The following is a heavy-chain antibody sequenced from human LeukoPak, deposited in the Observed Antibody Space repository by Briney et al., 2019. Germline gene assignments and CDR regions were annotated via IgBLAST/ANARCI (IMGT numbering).Heavy chain of an antibody. J-gene: IGHJ6*03. CDR2: IYYSGST. D-gene: IGHD6-6*01. CDR3: ARDYEQLGLFDYYYYYMDV. V-gene: IGHV4-59*12. CDR1: GGSISSYY. Sequence: PSETLSLTCTVSGGSISSYYWSWIRQPPGKGLEWIGYIYYSGSTNYNPSLKSRVTISVDTSKNQFSLKLSSVTAADTAVYYCARDYEQLGLFDYYYYYMDVWGKGTTVTVSS.